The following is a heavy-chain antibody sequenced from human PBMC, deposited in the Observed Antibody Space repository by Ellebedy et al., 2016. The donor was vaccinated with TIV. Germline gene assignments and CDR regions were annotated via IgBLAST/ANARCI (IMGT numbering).Heavy chain of an antibody. D-gene: IGHD1-1*01. V-gene: IGHV1-24*01. J-gene: IGHJ5*02. CDR3: ATTGTNWAWFDP. CDR1: GYSLTELS. CDR2: FDPEHGEI. Sequence: ASVKVSCKVSGYSLTELSMHWVRQAPGKGLEWMGGFDPEHGEIIYAQKFQGRVTMTEDTSTDTAYMELSSLRSEDTAVYYYATTGTNWAWFDPWGQGTLVTVSS.